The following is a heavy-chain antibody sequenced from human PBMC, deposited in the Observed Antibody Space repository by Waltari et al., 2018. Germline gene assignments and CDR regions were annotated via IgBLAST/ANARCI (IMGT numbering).Heavy chain of an antibody. CDR2: IYWDDDK. V-gene: IGHV2-5*02. D-gene: IGHD3-3*01. CDR3: AHRPTGPFWSSSSVSYFDY. Sequence: QITLEESGPTLVKPTETVTLTCTFSGFSLSTSGVGVGWIRQPPGKALEWVALIYWDDDKRYSPSLKTRLTVTKDTSKNQVVLTMTGMESDDTATYFCAHRPTGPFWSSSSVSYFDYWGQGALVTVSS. J-gene: IGHJ4*02. CDR1: GFSLSTSGVG.